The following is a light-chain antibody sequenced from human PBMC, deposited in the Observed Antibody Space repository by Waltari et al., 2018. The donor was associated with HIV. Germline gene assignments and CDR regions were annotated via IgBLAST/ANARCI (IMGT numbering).Light chain of an antibody. CDR2: RNT. Sequence: QSVLTQPPSVSGAPGQRVTISCTRSTSNIGAGYDVHWYQQLPGTAPKLLIYRNTNRPSGVPDRFSGSKSGTSASLAITGLQAEDEADYYCQSYDSSLSASVFGGGTKLTVL. CDR1: TSNIGAGYD. V-gene: IGLV1-40*01. J-gene: IGLJ2*01. CDR3: QSYDSSLSASV.